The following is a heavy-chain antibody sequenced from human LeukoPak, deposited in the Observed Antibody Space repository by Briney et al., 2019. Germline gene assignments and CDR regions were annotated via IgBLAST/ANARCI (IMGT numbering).Heavy chain of an antibody. CDR2: INHSGST. Sequence: GSLRLSCAASGFTFSSYGMSWIRQPPGKGLEWIGEINHSGSTNYNPSLKSRVTISVDTSKNQFSLKLSSVTAADTAVYYCASRPRGSFDYWGQGTLVTVSS. CDR1: GFTFSSYG. CDR3: ASRPRGSFDY. V-gene: IGHV4-34*01. J-gene: IGHJ4*02.